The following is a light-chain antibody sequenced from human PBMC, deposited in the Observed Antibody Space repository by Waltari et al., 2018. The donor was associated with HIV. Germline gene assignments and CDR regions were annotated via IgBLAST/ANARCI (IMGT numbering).Light chain of an antibody. CDR3: NSRDSSGHWF. CDR1: GVRSYY. CDR2: GEN. Sequence: SSELAQDPAVSVALGQTVRITCQGDGVRSYYASWYQQKPGQAPVLVVYGENNRPSGIPDRFSGSSSGNTASLTIAGAQAEDEADYYCNSRDSSGHWFFGGGTKVTVL. J-gene: IGLJ3*02. V-gene: IGLV3-19*01.